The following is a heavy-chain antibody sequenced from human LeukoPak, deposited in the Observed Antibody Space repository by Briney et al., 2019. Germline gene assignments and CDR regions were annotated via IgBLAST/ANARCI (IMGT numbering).Heavy chain of an antibody. Sequence: SETLSLTCTVSGGSISSYYWSWIRQPPGKGLEWVGYIYYSGSTNYNPSLKSRVTISVDTSNNQFSLKLSSVTAADTAVYYCARALSDYGDYRFDYWGQGTLVTVSS. CDR2: IYYSGST. V-gene: IGHV4-59*01. J-gene: IGHJ4*02. D-gene: IGHD4-17*01. CDR1: GGSISSYY. CDR3: ARALSDYGDYRFDY.